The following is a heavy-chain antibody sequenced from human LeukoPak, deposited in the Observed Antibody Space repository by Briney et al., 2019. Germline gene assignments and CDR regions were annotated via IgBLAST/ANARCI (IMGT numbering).Heavy chain of an antibody. Sequence: PGRSLRLSCAASGFTFSTSPMNWVRQAPGKGPEWVSYISSSSGTIYYADSVKGRFTISRDNAENSLYLQMNSLRAEDTAVYYCARGPGSGHYFDYWGQGTLVTVSS. CDR1: GFTFSTSP. V-gene: IGHV3-48*04. CDR3: ARGPGSGHYFDY. D-gene: IGHD2-15*01. CDR2: ISSSSGTI. J-gene: IGHJ4*02.